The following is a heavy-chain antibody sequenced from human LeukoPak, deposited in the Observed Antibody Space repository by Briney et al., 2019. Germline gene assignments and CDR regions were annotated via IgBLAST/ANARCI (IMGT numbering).Heavy chain of an antibody. J-gene: IGHJ4*02. D-gene: IGHD1-26*01. CDR1: GFTFNSYA. V-gene: IGHV3-21*01. CDR3: ARDRQSGSHLNFFDY. CDR2: TTFSGDST. Sequence: GGSLRLSCTASGFTFNSYAMNWVRQAPGKGLEWVSSTTFSGDSTYYRDSVKGRFTVSRDNARNSLSLQMNSLRVEDTAVYYCARDRQSGSHLNFFDYWGQGALVTVSS.